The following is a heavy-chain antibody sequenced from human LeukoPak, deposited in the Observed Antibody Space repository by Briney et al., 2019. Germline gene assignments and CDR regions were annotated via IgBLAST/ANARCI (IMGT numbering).Heavy chain of an antibody. CDR3: ARVGGWEPKLHGVSFDY. CDR1: VGSISSYY. Sequence: LGTLSLTCTVSVGSISSYYWSWIRQPPGRGREWIGYIYYTGSTNYNPHLKNTVTMAADPSKNQIPLKRSSVTAADTAVYFCARVGGWEPKLHGVSFDYVGQGTLVTVSS. J-gene: IGHJ4*02. CDR2: IYYTGST. D-gene: IGHD1-26*01. V-gene: IGHV4-59*01.